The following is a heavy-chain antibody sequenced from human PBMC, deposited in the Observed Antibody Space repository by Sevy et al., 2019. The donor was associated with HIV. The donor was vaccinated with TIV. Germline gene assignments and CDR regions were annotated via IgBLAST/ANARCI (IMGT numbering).Heavy chain of an antibody. D-gene: IGHD2-15*01. CDR1: GFTFSSYE. J-gene: IGHJ4*02. CDR3: ATASPRVADY. V-gene: IGHV3-48*03. Sequence: GGSLRLSCAASGFTFSSYEMNWVRQAPGKGLEWVSYISSSGSTIYYADSVKGRFTISRDNAKNSLYLQMNSLRAEDTAVYYCATASPRVADYRGQGTLVTVSS. CDR2: ISSSGSTI.